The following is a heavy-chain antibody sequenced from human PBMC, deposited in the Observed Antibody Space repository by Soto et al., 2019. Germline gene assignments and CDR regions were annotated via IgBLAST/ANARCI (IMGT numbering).Heavy chain of an antibody. CDR3: AIPPGYISDGYYFDL. V-gene: IGHV1-2*02. CDR2: ISPKSGGT. Sequence: ASVQVSCKSSGYTFIDYYMHWVRQAPGQGLERMVRISPKSGGTSIAQKFQGRVTMTWDTSLNAAYMELSSLMSEDTAVYYCAIPPGYISDGYYFDLWGQGTLVTVSS. J-gene: IGHJ4*02. CDR1: GYTFIDYY. D-gene: IGHD6-19*01.